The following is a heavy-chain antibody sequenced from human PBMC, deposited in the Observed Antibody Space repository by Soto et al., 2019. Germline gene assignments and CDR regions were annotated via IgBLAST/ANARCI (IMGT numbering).Heavy chain of an antibody. V-gene: IGHV4-38-2*01. Sequence: SETLSLTCAVSGFSISSSSYWGWIRQPPEMGLEWIGSIYHSGNTYYNPSLKSRVTMSVDTSKNQVSLKLSSVTAADTAVYYCARGGPLDYWGQGTRVTVSS. CDR1: GFSISSSSY. D-gene: IGHD3-16*01. CDR2: IYHSGNT. CDR3: ARGGPLDY. J-gene: IGHJ4*02.